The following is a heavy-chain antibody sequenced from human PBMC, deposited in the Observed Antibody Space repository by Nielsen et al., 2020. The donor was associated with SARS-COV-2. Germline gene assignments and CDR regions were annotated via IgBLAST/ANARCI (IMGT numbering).Heavy chain of an antibody. V-gene: IGHV3-15*01. CDR3: AKDLHSIAVAGTIWFDP. CDR2: IKSKTDGGTT. D-gene: IGHD6-19*01. Sequence: WIRQPPGKRLEWVGRIKSKTDGGTTDYAAPVKGRFTISRDDSKNTLYLQMNSLKTEDTAVYYCAKDLHSIAVAGTIWFDPWGQGTLVTVSS. J-gene: IGHJ5*02.